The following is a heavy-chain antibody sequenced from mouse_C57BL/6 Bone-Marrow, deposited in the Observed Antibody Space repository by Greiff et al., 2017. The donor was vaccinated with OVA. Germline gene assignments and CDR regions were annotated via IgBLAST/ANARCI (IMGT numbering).Heavy chain of an antibody. Sequence: VQLQQSGAELVKPGASVKLSCTASGFNFKDYYMHWVKQRTEQGLEWIGRIDPEDGDTKYAPKFQGKATITADKSSNTAYLELSSLTSEDTAVYYGARDYRNKYWYFDVDDTGNAITVTA. D-gene: IGHD2-5*01. CDR2: IDPEDGDT. V-gene: IGHV14-2*01. J-gene: IGHJ1*03. CDR3: ARDYRNKYWYFDV. CDR1: GFNFKDYY.